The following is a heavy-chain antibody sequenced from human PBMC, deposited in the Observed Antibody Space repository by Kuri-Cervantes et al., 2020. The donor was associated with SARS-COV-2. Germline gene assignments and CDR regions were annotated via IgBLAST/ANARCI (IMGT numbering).Heavy chain of an antibody. CDR3: AKDGHSTYWYRDLGSLQH. Sequence: LKISCAASGFTFSSYAMHWVRQAPGKGLEWVAVILYDGSNKYYADSVKGRFTISRDNSKNTLYLQMNSLRAEDTAVYYCAKDGHSTYWYRDLGSLQHWGQGTLVTVSS. V-gene: IGHV3-30-3*01. J-gene: IGHJ1*01. CDR2: ILYDGSNK. CDR1: GFTFSSYA. D-gene: IGHD2-8*02.